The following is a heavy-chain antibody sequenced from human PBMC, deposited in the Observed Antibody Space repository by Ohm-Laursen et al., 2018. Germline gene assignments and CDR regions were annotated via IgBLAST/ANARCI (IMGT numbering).Heavy chain of an antibody. D-gene: IGHD1-26*01. V-gene: IGHV1-8*02. CDR2: MNPNSGNT. J-gene: IGHJ4*02. Sequence: ASVKVSCKASGYSFTAYYMHWVRQAPGQGLEWMGWMNPNSGNTGYAQKFQGRVTMTRNTSISTAYMELSSLRSEDTAVYYCARGGGSYFDYWGQGTLVTVSS. CDR1: GYSFTAYY. CDR3: ARGGGSYFDY.